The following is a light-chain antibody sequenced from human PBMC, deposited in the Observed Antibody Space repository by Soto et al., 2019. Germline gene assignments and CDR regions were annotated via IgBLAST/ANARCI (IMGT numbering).Light chain of an antibody. V-gene: IGKV1-5*03. J-gene: IGKJ1*01. CDR1: ESISNF. CDR3: QPYNSYSRT. CDR2: KAS. Sequence: DIQMTQSPSTLSASVGDRVTIAVGASESISNFLAWYQQKPGKAPNLLIYKASSLESGVPSRFSGSGSGTEFTLTISSLQPDDFATYYCQPYNSYSRTFGQGTKVDIK.